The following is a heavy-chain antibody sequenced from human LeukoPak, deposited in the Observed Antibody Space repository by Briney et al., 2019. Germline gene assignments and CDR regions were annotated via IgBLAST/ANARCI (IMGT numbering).Heavy chain of an antibody. CDR2: IYYSGST. CDR1: GGSISSSSYY. Sequence: SETLSLTCSVSGGSISSSSYYWGWIRQPPGKGLEWIGNIYYSGSTNYNPSLKSRVTISVDTSKNQFSLKLSSVTAADTAVYYCARRSGVRWELLRRGKYYFDYWGQGTLVTVSS. V-gene: IGHV4-39*07. J-gene: IGHJ4*02. D-gene: IGHD1-26*01. CDR3: ARRSGVRWELLRRGKYYFDY.